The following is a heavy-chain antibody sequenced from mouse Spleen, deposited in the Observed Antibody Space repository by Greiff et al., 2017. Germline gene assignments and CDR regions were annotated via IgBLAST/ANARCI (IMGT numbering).Heavy chain of an antibody. Sequence: VQLQQSVAELVRPGASVKLSCTASGFTIKNYYMHWVKQRPEQGLEWIGRIDPANGNTKYAPKFQGKATFTADTSSNTAYLQLSSLTSEDTALYKCVREAFDDWGQGTTLTVSS. CDR1: GFTIKNYY. V-gene: IGHV14-3*01. CDR3: VREAFDD. CDR2: IDPANGNT. J-gene: IGHJ2*01.